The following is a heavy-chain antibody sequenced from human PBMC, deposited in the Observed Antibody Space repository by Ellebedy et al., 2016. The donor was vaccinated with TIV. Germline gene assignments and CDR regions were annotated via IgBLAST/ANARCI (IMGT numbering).Heavy chain of an antibody. Sequence: GESLKISCQGSGYNFNNYWIAWVRQMPGKGLEWMGIIYPSDSDTKYSPSFQGQVTISADKSISTASLQWSSLKASDTAVYYCARHGISGGNYYAWSDYWGQGTLVTVSS. V-gene: IGHV5-51*01. CDR3: ARHGISGGNYYAWSDY. CDR1: GYNFNNYW. D-gene: IGHD1-26*01. CDR2: IYPSDSDT. J-gene: IGHJ4*02.